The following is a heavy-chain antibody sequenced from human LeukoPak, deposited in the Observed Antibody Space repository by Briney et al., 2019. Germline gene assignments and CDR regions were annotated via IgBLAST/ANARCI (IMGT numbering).Heavy chain of an antibody. Sequence: ASVKVSCKASGYTFTGYYMHWVRQAPGQGLEWMGWINPNSGGTNYAQKFQGRVTMTRDTSISTAYMELSRLRSDDTAVYYCARGPTTNVLLWFGELLLRYWGQGTLVTVSS. J-gene: IGHJ4*02. V-gene: IGHV1-2*02. CDR2: INPNSGGT. D-gene: IGHD3-10*01. CDR1: GYTFTGYY. CDR3: ARGPTTNVLLWFGELLLRY.